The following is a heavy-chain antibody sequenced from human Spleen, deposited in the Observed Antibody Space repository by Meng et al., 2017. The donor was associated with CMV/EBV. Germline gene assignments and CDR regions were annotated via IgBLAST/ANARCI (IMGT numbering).Heavy chain of an antibody. D-gene: IGHD2/OR15-2a*01. V-gene: IGHV1-2*02. CDR3: ARETCNGGRCYNVEGPYDY. CDR2: INPNRGGA. CDR1: GYAFRDYY. Sequence: ASVKVSCKASGYAFRDYYIHWMRPAPGQGPEWMGWINPNRGGANYAQKFQGRVTVTRDTSISTAYMGLRSLTSEDTAVYYCARETCNGGRCYNVEGPYDYWGQGTLVTVSS. J-gene: IGHJ4*02.